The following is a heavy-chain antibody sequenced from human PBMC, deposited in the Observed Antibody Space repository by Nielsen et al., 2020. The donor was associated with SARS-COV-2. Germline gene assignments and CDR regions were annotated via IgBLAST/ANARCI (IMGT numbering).Heavy chain of an antibody. D-gene: IGHD6-19*01. V-gene: IGHV3-23*01. J-gene: IGHJ3*02. CDR2: ISGSGGST. Sequence: GESLKISCAASGFTFSSYAMSWVRQAPGKGLEWVSAISGSGGSTYYADSVKGRFTISRDNSKNTLYLQMNSLRAEDTALYYCAKAWAGYSSTPIWGQGTMVTVSS. CDR1: GFTFSSYA. CDR3: AKAWAGYSSTPI.